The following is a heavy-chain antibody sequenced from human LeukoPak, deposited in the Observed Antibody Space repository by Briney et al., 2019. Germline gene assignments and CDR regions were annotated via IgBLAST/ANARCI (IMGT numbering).Heavy chain of an antibody. CDR3: ARGGLSGSYYDYFHH. D-gene: IGHD1-26*01. V-gene: IGHV1-18*01. Sequence: ASVKVSCKASGYTLTSYGISWVRQAPGQGLEWMGWISAYNGNTNYAQKLQGRVTMTTDTSTSTAYMELRSLRSDDTAVYYCARGGLSGSYYDYFHHWGQGTLVTVSS. CDR1: GYTLTSYG. CDR2: ISAYNGNT. J-gene: IGHJ1*01.